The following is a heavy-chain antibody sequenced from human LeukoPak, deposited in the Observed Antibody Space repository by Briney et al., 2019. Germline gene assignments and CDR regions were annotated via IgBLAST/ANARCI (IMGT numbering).Heavy chain of an antibody. J-gene: IGHJ6*02. CDR1: GFTFDDYA. D-gene: IGHD3-22*01. V-gene: IGHV3-9*01. Sequence: GGSLRLSCTVSGFTFDDYAFHWVRQAPGKGLEWVSGITWNRDNIGYGDSVKGRFTVSRDNVKKVLYLQMNNLRPEDTAVYYCAKDLSSAITSALVLDVWGQGTTVTVSS. CDR2: ITWNRDNI. CDR3: AKDLSSAITSALVLDV.